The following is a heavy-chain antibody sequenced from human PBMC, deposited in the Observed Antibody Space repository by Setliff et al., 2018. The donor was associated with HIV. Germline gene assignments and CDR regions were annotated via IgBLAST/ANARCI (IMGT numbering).Heavy chain of an antibody. J-gene: IGHJ6*03. CDR3: ARRGNDYLDV. CDR2: INHSGHT. Sequence: SETPSLTCAVYGGSFSGFYWSWIRQPPGKGLEWIGEINHSGHTNYNSSLKSRVTISVDTSKNQFSVRLNSVTAADTAVYYCARRGNDYLDVWGKGTTVTVSS. V-gene: IGHV4-34*01. D-gene: IGHD3-16*01. CDR1: GGSFSGFY.